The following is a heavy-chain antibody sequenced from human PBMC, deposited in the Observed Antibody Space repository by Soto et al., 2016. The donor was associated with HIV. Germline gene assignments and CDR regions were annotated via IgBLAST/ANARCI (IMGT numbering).Heavy chain of an antibody. CDR3: ARVHITMVEGIDY. CDR2: ISPNRGAT. D-gene: IGHD3-10*01. CDR1: GYTFSDYY. V-gene: IGHV1-2*02. Sequence: QVQLVQSGAEVKKPGASVKVSCKASGYTFSDYYIHWVRQAPGQGLEWMGWISPNRGATSYAQKFQDRVTMTRDTSISTAFMELSRVRSDDTAVYYCARVHITMVEGIDYWGQGTLVTVSS. J-gene: IGHJ4*02.